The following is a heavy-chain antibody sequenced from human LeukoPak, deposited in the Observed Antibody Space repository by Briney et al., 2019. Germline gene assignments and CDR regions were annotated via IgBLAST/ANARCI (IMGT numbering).Heavy chain of an antibody. J-gene: IGHJ6*03. CDR3: ASRGAQLPDYYYYYMDV. CDR2: ISYDGSNK. V-gene: IGHV3-30-3*01. CDR1: GFTFSSYA. D-gene: IGHD2-2*01. Sequence: GGSLRLSCAASGFTFSSYAMHWVRQAPGKGLEWVAVISYDGSNKYYADSVKGRFTISRDNSKNTLYLQMNSLRAEDTAVYYCASRGAQLPDYYYYYMDVWGKGTTVTVSS.